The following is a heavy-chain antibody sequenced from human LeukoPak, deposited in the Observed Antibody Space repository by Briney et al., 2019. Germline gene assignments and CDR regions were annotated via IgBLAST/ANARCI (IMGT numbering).Heavy chain of an antibody. CDR2: IYYSGST. V-gene: IGHV4-59*01. CDR1: GGSLSSYF. J-gene: IGHJ4*02. Sequence: SETLSLTRTVTGGSLSSYFWSWIRQPPGKGLEWMGHIYYSGSTNYNPSLKSRVTIAVDTCKNQFSLKLSSVTAADTAVYYCARGEVEMATIPFDYWGQGTLVTVSS. CDR3: ARGEVEMATIPFDY. D-gene: IGHD5-24*01.